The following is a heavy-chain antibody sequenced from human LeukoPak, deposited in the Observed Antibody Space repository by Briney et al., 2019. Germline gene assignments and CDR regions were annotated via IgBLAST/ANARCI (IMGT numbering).Heavy chain of an antibody. J-gene: IGHJ4*02. V-gene: IGHV3-74*01. CDR2: INSVGSST. CDR3: ARERTSGWDAFDF. Sequence: SGGSLRLSCAASGFTFSSFWMHWVRQAPGKGLVWVSRINSVGSSTSYADSVKGRFTISRDNAKNTLYLQMNSLRAEDTAVYYCARERTSGWDAFDFWGQGTLVTVCS. D-gene: IGHD6-19*01. CDR1: GFTFSSFW.